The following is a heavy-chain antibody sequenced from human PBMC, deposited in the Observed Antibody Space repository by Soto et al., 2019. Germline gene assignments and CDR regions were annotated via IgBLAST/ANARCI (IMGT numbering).Heavy chain of an antibody. CDR1: GFTVSSSH. CDR2: IYSGGNT. D-gene: IGHD2-15*01. Sequence: DVQLVESGGGLVQPGGSLRLSCAASGFTVSSSHMTWVRQAPGKGPEWVSVIYSGGNTHYADFVKGRFTISRDNSKNTLYLQMNSLRVEDTALYYCARVICGGGSCHTGAFDIWGQGTMVTVSS. J-gene: IGHJ3*02. V-gene: IGHV3-66*01. CDR3: ARVICGGGSCHTGAFDI.